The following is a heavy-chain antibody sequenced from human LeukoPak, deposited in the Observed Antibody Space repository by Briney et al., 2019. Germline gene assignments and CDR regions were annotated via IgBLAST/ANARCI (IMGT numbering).Heavy chain of an antibody. V-gene: IGHV3-30*02. CDR2: IRYDAITQ. Sequence: GGSLRLSCAASGFTFSNYAMNWVRQAPGKGLKWVAFIRYDAITQYYADSVKGRFTISRDNSKNTLYLQMNSLRAEDTAIYYCAKDKLWGEDYFDYWGQGTLVTVSS. D-gene: IGHD3-16*01. CDR3: AKDKLWGEDYFDY. CDR1: GFTFSNYA. J-gene: IGHJ4*02.